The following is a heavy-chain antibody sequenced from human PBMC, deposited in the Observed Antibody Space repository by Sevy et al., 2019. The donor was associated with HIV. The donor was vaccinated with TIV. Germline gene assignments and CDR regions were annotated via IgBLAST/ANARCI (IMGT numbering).Heavy chain of an antibody. Sequence: ASVKVSCKASGYTFTSYYMHWVRQAPGQGLEWMGIINPSGGSTSYAQTFQGRVTMTRDTSTSTVYMELSSLRSEDTAVYYCARGLNVNRASAASSGDWFDPWGQGTLVTVSS. J-gene: IGHJ5*02. CDR2: INPSGGST. CDR3: ARGLNVNRASAASSGDWFDP. V-gene: IGHV1-46*01. CDR1: GYTFTSYY. D-gene: IGHD6-13*01.